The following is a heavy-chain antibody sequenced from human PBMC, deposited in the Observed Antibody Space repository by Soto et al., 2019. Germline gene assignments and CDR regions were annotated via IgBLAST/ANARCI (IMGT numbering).Heavy chain of an antibody. CDR2: FDPEDDET. Sequence: ASVKVSCKVSGYTLSELSMHWVRQAPGKGLEWMGGFDPEDDETIYAQKFQGRVTMTEDTSTDTAYMELSGLRSEDTAVYYCATPRAVAGSYYYYGMDVWGQGTTVTVSS. CDR1: GYTLSELS. CDR3: ATPRAVAGSYYYYGMDV. V-gene: IGHV1-24*01. J-gene: IGHJ6*02. D-gene: IGHD6-19*01.